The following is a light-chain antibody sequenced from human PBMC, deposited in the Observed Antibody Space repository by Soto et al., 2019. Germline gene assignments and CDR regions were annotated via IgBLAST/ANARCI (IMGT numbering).Light chain of an antibody. V-gene: IGKV3-20*01. CDR3: QQYGSSPVT. CDR2: GAS. J-gene: IGKJ1*01. Sequence: EIVMTQSPATLSVSPGERATLSCRASQNIRSNLAWYQQKPGQAPRLLIYGASNRDTGIPARFSGSGSGTDFTLTISRLEPEDFAVYYCQQYGSSPVTFGQGTKVDIK. CDR1: QNIRSN.